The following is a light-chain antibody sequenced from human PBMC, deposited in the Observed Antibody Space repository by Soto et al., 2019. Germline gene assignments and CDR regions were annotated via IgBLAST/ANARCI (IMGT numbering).Light chain of an antibody. J-gene: IGKJ2*01. CDR2: DTS. Sequence: DIQMTQSPSSLSASVGDRDSISCQANQDTNNYLNWYHQKPGKAPRLVIYDTSTLEIGVPSRFGGSRSGTEFTLTISGLQPEDVGTYYCQQYNEVPYTFGQGTKVEMK. CDR1: QDTNNY. CDR3: QQYNEVPYT. V-gene: IGKV1-33*01.